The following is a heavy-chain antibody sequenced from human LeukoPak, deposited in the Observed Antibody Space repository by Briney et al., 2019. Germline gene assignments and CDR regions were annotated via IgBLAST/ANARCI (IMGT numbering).Heavy chain of an antibody. D-gene: IGHD6-13*01. CDR3: AKWGYSSSWLDY. V-gene: IGHV3-23*01. CDR2: ISGSGGST. CDR1: GFTFSSYA. Sequence: GESLRLSCAASGFTFSSYAMSWVRQAPGKGLEWVSAISGSGGSTYYADSVKGRFTISRDNSKNTLYLQMNSLRAEDTAVYYCAKWGYSSSWLDYWGQGTLVTVSS. J-gene: IGHJ4*02.